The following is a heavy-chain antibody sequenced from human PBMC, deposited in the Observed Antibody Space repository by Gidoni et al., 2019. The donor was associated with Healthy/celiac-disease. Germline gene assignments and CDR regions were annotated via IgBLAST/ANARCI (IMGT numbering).Heavy chain of an antibody. D-gene: IGHD3-22*01. J-gene: IGHJ3*02. Sequence: QVPLQESGPGLVKPSETLSLNCTVAGYSIRSVYYWGWIRPPPGKGLAWIGSIYHSGSTYYNPSLKSRVTISVDTSKNQFSLKLSSVTAADTAVYYCARDDTPAHRLYYYDSSGYYSDAFDIWGQGTMVTVSS. V-gene: IGHV4-38-2*02. CDR2: IYHSGST. CDR3: ARDDTPAHRLYYYDSSGYYSDAFDI. CDR1: GYSIRSVYY.